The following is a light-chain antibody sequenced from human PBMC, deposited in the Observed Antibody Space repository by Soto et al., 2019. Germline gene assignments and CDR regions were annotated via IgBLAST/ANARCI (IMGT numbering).Light chain of an antibody. CDR2: DAS. CDR1: QSISRG. V-gene: IGKV1-5*01. J-gene: IGKJ5*01. CDR3: QQYNSYPIT. Sequence: DIQMTQSPSTLSSSVGDRVTITCRASQSISRGLAWYQQKPGKAPNVLIYDASTLESGVPSRFSGSGSGTDFTLTISSLQPEDFATYYCQQYNSYPITFGQGTRLEIK.